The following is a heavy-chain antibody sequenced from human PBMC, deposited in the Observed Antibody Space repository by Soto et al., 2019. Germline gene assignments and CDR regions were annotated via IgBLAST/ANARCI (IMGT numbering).Heavy chain of an antibody. CDR3: ARYLISGVATFTPPYYYYGMDV. J-gene: IGHJ6*02. CDR2: INPSGGRT. V-gene: IGHV1-46*01. CDR1: GYTFTSYY. Sequence: ASVKVSCKASGYTFTSYYMPWVRQAPGQGLEWKGIINPSGGRTSYAKKFQGRVTMTRDTSTSTVYMELSSLRSEDSAVYYCARYLISGVATFTPPYYYYGMDVWGQGTTVTVSS. D-gene: IGHD5-12*01.